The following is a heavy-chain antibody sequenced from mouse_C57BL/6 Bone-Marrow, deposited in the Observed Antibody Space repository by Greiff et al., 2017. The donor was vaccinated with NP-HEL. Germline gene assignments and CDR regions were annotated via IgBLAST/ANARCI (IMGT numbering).Heavy chain of an antibody. CDR1: GYTFTSYW. CDR2: IHPNSGST. D-gene: IGHD1-1*01. J-gene: IGHJ3*01. CDR3: ARKDYYYGSSFFAY. V-gene: IGHV1-64*01. Sequence: QVQLQQPGAELVKPGASVKLSCKASGYTFTSYWMHWVKQRPGQGLEWIGMIHPNSGSTNYNEKFKSKATLTVDKSSSTAYMQLSSLTSEDSAVYYCARKDYYYGSSFFAYWGQGTLVTVSA.